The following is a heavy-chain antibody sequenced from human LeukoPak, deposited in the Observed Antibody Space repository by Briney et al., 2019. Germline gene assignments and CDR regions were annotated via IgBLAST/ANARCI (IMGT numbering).Heavy chain of an antibody. CDR1: GFIFNTYA. J-gene: IGHJ5*02. CDR2: ISGSGGAT. CDR3: ARASWRYCTSTSCYGNWFDP. D-gene: IGHD2-2*01. V-gene: IGHV3-23*01. Sequence: GGSLRLSCVVSGFIFNTYALNWVRQAPGKGLEWVSGISGSGGATYYADSVKGRFTIFRDNSKNTLYLQMNSLRAEDTAVYYCARASWRYCTSTSCYGNWFDPWGQGTLVTVSS.